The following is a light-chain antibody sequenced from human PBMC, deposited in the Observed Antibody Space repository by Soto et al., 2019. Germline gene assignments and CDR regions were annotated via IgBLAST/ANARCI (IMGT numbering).Light chain of an antibody. J-gene: IGKJ5*01. CDR2: GAS. Sequence: DIVLTQSPGTLSLSAGESATLLCRASHFVSSRNLAWYQQKPGPAPRLLIYGASSRAPGIPDRFSGSGSGTDFTLTITPLEPEDFAVYFCQQYGSSPITFGQGTRLEIK. V-gene: IGKV3-20*01. CDR1: HFVSSRN. CDR3: QQYGSSPIT.